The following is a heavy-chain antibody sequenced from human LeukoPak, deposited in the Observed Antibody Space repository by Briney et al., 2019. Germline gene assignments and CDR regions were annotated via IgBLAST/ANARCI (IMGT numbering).Heavy chain of an antibody. D-gene: IGHD4-17*01. V-gene: IGHV4-59*01. Sequence: SETLSLTCTVSGGSISSYYWSWIAQPPGKALEWIGYIYYSGSTNYNPSLKSRVTISVDTSKNQFSLKLSSVTAADTAVYYCARSTTVTTDFDYWGQGTLVTVSS. CDR2: IYYSGST. J-gene: IGHJ4*02. CDR1: GGSISSYY. CDR3: ARSTTVTTDFDY.